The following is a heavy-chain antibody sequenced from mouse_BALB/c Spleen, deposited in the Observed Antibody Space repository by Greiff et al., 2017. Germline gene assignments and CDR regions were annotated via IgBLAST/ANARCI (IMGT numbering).Heavy chain of an antibody. CDR3: ASYYGYSY. CDR2: ISYSGST. V-gene: IGHV3-2*02. D-gene: IGHD1-2*01. CDR1: GYSITSDYA. Sequence: EVQLQQSGPGLVKPSQSLSLTCTVTGYSITSDYAWNWIRQFPGNKLEWMGYISYSGSTSYNPSLKSRISITRDTSKNQFFLQLNSVTTEDTATYYCASYYGYSYWGQGTTLTVSS. J-gene: IGHJ2*01.